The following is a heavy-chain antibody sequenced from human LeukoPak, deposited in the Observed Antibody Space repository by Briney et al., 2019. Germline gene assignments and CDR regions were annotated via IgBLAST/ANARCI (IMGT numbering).Heavy chain of an antibody. Sequence: PGRSLRLSCAASGFTFSSYGMHWVRQAPGKGLEWVAVIWYDGSNKYYADSVKGRFTISRDNSKNTLYLQMNSLRAEDTAVYYCATSPADYSNYYVDYWGQGTLVTVSS. CDR2: IWYDGSNK. D-gene: IGHD4-11*01. CDR1: GFTFSSYG. CDR3: ATSPADYSNYYVDY. J-gene: IGHJ4*02. V-gene: IGHV3-33*01.